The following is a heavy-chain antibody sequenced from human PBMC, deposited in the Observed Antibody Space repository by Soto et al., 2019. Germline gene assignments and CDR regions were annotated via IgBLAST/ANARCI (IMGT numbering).Heavy chain of an antibody. D-gene: IGHD2-8*01. Sequence: QVQLQESGPGLVKPSQTLSLTCTVSGGSISSGGYYWSWIRQHPGKGLEWIGYIYYSGSTYYNPSLKSRVTISVDTSKNQWSLKLSSVTASDTAVYYCARDVLMVYAIGESNWFAPWGQGTLVTVSS. J-gene: IGHJ5*02. CDR2: IYYSGST. CDR1: GGSISSGGYY. V-gene: IGHV4-31*03. CDR3: ARDVLMVYAIGESNWFAP.